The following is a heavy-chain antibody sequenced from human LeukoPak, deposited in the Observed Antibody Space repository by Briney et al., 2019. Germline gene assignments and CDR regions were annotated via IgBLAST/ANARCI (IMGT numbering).Heavy chain of an antibody. D-gene: IGHD3-10*01. CDR1: GGTFNNYA. J-gene: IGHJ6*02. V-gene: IGHV1-69*13. CDR2: IIPIFGTA. Sequence: SVKVSCKASGGTFNNYAISWVRQAPGQGLEWMGGIIPIFGTANYAQKFQGRVTITADESTRTAYMELSSLRSDDTAVYYCARCRSDYYGSGSQYGMDVWGQGTTVTVSS. CDR3: ARCRSDYYGSGSQYGMDV.